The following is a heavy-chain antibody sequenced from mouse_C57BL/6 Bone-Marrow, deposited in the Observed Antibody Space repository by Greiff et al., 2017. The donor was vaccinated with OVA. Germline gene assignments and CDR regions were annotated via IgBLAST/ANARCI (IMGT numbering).Heavy chain of an antibody. CDR2: SRNKANDYTT. Sequence: EVKLVESGGGLVQSGRSLRLSCATSGFTFSDFYMEWVRQAPGKGLEWIAASRNKANDYTTEYSASVKGRFIVSRDTSQSILYLQMNALRAEDTAIYYCARDAFGNYAFAYWGQGTLVTVSA. J-gene: IGHJ3*01. CDR1: GFTFSDFY. CDR3: ARDAFGNYAFAY. D-gene: IGHD2-1*01. V-gene: IGHV7-1*01.